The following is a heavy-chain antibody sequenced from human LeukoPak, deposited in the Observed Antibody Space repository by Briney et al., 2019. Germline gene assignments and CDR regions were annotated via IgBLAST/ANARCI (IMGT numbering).Heavy chain of an antibody. CDR3: ARVNRRDGYKILSPRTLDY. J-gene: IGHJ4*02. CDR1: GFTFSSYC. CDR2: ISSSSSYI. D-gene: IGHD5-24*01. Sequence: GGSLRLSCAASGFTFSSYCMNWVRQAPGKGLEWVSSISSSSSYIHYADSVKGRFTISRDNAKNSLYLQMNSLRAEDTAVYYCARVNRRDGYKILSPRTLDYWGQGTLVTVSS. V-gene: IGHV3-21*01.